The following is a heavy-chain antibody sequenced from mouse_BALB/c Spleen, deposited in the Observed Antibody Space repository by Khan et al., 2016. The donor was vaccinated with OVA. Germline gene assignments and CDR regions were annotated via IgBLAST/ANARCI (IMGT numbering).Heavy chain of an antibody. CDR3: ARRGLRWDFDY. CDR2: INPITGYT. V-gene: IGHV1-7*01. CDR1: GYTFINYW. Sequence: QVQLQQSGAELAKPGASVKMSCKASGYTFINYWILWVKQRPGQGLACIRYINPITGYTEYNQNFKDKATLTADKSSSTAYMQLSSLTSEDSAVYYCARRGLRWDFDYWGQGTTLTVSS. D-gene: IGHD1-1*01. J-gene: IGHJ2*01.